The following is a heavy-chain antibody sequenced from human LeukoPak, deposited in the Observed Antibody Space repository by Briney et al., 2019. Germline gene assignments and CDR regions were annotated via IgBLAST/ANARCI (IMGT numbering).Heavy chain of an antibody. CDR2: IYYSGST. V-gene: IGHV4-59*01. J-gene: IGHJ6*02. CDR3: ARLKCISTTCPSRYVMDV. D-gene: IGHD2-2*01. Sequence: PSETLSLTCSVSGGSISSYYWSWIRQPPGKGLEYIGYIYYSGSTNYNSSLKSRVTISVDTSKDQFSLNLTSVTAADTAVYYCARLKCISTTCPSRYVMDVWGQGTTVTVSS. CDR1: GGSISSYY.